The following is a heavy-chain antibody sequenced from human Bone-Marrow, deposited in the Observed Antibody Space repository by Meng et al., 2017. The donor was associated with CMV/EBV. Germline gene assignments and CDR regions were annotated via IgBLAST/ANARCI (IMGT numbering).Heavy chain of an antibody. Sequence: LALTCAASGFTFSINAMSWVRQAPGKGLEWVSAISGSGCSTYHADSVKRRFTISRDNSKNTVYVQMNSLRAEDTAVFYCAKSPLRLFEWLSSFDYWGQGTLVTVSS. J-gene: IGHJ4*02. V-gene: IGHV3-23*01. CDR2: ISGSGCST. D-gene: IGHD3-3*01. CDR1: GFTFSINA. CDR3: AKSPLRLFEWLSSFDY.